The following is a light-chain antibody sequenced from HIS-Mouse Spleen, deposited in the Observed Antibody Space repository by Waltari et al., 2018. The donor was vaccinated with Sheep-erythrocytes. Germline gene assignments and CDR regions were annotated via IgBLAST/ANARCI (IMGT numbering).Light chain of an antibody. CDR2: DVS. CDR3: SSYTSSSTWV. CDR1: SSDAGGYNY. V-gene: IGLV2-14*03. Sequence: QSALTQPASVSGSPGQSITISCTGTSSDAGGYNYVSWYQQHPGKAPKLMIYDVSNRTSGVSNSFSGSKSGNTASLTISGLQAEDEADYYCSSYTSSSTWVFGGGTKLTVL. J-gene: IGLJ3*02.